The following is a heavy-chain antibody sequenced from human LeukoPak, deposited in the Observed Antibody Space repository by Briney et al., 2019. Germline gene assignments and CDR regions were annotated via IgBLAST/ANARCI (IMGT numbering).Heavy chain of an antibody. Sequence: GGSLRLSCEASGFTFSNYGMHWVRQASGKGLEWVAVIWNDGHKKLFADSVQGRFSISRDNSNNILDLEMNSLRAEDTAMYYCAQQYGDNYQYRFFDLWGRGTLVTVSS. V-gene: IGHV3-33*06. CDR2: IWNDGHKK. D-gene: IGHD4-17*01. J-gene: IGHJ2*01. CDR3: AQQYGDNYQYRFFDL. CDR1: GFTFSNYG.